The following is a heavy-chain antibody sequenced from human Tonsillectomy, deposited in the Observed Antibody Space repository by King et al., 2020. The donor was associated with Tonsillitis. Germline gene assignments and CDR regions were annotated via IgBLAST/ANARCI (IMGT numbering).Heavy chain of an antibody. D-gene: IGHD4-17*01. Sequence: VQLVESGAEVKEPGASVKVSCKASGYIFTDYHIHWVRQAPGQGLEWMGWINPNRGGTNYAQKFQGRVTMTRDTSVTTVYIELNRLRSDDTAVYYCARDSTASSENAFDIWGQGTMVTVSS. CDR1: GYIFTDYH. CDR2: INPNRGGT. V-gene: IGHV1-2*02. J-gene: IGHJ3*02. CDR3: ARDSTASSENAFDI.